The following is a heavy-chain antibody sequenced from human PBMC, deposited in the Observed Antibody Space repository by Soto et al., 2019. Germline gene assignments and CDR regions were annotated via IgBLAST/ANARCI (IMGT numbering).Heavy chain of an antibody. Sequence: PGGSLRLSCAASGFTFSSYAMSWVRQAPGKGLEWVSAISGSGGSTYYADSVKGRFTISRDNSKNTLYLQMNSLRAEDTAVYYCARYCSSTSCYTREDYYYYMDGWGKGTTVTVSS. J-gene: IGHJ6*03. D-gene: IGHD2-2*02. CDR2: ISGSGGST. CDR3: ARYCSSTSCYTREDYYYYMDG. CDR1: GFTFSSYA. V-gene: IGHV3-23*01.